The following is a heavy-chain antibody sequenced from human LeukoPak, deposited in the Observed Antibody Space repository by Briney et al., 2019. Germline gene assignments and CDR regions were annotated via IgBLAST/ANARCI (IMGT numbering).Heavy chain of an antibody. D-gene: IGHD3-9*01. V-gene: IGHV3-74*01. CDR2: INSDGSST. CDR1: GFTFSRYW. Sequence: GGSLRLSCAASGFTFSRYWMHWVRQAPGKGLVWVSRINSDGSSTSYADSVKGRFTISRDNAKNTLYLQMNSLRAEDTAVYYCAKIPRRYYDILTGYPNDAFDIWGQGTMVTVSS. CDR3: AKIPRRYYDILTGYPNDAFDI. J-gene: IGHJ3*02.